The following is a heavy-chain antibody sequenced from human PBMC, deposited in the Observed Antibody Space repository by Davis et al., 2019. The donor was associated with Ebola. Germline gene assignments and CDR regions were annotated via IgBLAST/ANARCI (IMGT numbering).Heavy chain of an antibody. J-gene: IGHJ4*02. Sequence: HTGGSLRLSCAASGFTFSSYWMHWVRQAPGKGLVWVSRINSDGSSTSYADSVKGRFTISRDNAKNTLYLQMSSLRAEDTAVYYCVKRWDSSGHQYDMDVWGQGTLVTVSS. CDR2: INSDGSST. CDR1: GFTFSSYW. D-gene: IGHD3-22*01. CDR3: VKRWDSSGHQYDMDV. V-gene: IGHV3-74*01.